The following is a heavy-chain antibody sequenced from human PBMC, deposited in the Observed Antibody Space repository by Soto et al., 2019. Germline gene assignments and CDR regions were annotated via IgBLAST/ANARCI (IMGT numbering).Heavy chain of an antibody. CDR1: GFTFGDYA. V-gene: IGHV3-49*03. CDR2: IRSKAYGGTT. Sequence: GGSLRLSCTASGFTFGDYAMSWFRQAPGKGLEWVGFIRSKAYGGTTEYAASVKGRFTISRDDSKSIAYLQMNSLKTEDTAVYYCTRVAGITETTSWFDPWGQGTLVTVSS. D-gene: IGHD1-7*01. CDR3: TRVAGITETTSWFDP. J-gene: IGHJ5*02.